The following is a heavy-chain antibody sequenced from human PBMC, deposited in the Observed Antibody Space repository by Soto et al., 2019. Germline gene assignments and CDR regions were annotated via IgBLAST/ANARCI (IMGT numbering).Heavy chain of an antibody. CDR2: IYNSGRT. CDR1: GGSMSAFS. D-gene: IGHD3-10*01. Sequence: SETLSLTCTVSGGSMSAFSWSWIRQPPGRGLEWIGYIYNSGRTVCNPSLKSRLTISMDTSKSQFSLRLTSVTAADAAIYYCAGDYGSGTGSYRFDFWGQGTLVTVSS. V-gene: IGHV4-59*01. CDR3: AGDYGSGTGSYRFDF. J-gene: IGHJ4*02.